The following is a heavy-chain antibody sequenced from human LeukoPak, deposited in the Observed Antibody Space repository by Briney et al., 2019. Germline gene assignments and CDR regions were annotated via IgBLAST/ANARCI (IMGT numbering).Heavy chain of an antibody. V-gene: IGHV5-51*01. CDR1: GYSFTSYW. D-gene: IGHD3-22*01. CDR3: ARLADISSGQIPDAFDI. CDR2: IYPGDSDT. Sequence: PGESLKISCKGSGYSFTSYWIGWVRQMPGKGLEWMGIIYPGDSDTRYSPSFQGQVTISADKSISTAYLQWSSLKASDTAMYYCARLADISSGQIPDAFDIWGQGTMVTVSS. J-gene: IGHJ3*02.